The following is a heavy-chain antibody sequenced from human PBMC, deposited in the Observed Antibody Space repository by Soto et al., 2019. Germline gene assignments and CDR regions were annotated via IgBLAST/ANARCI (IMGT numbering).Heavy chain of an antibody. CDR1: GFDFGDHY. Sequence: GGSLRLSCTVSGFDFGDHYMSWIRQAPWKGLEWVSYIDSGDGTTYYTDSVKGRFTISRDNAKKTVYLQMSSLRVEDTALYYCVRPYYSSSWFPFDRWGQGTLVTVSS. CDR3: VRPYYSSSWFPFDR. V-gene: IGHV3-11*01. D-gene: IGHD6-13*01. CDR2: IDSGDGTT. J-gene: IGHJ4*02.